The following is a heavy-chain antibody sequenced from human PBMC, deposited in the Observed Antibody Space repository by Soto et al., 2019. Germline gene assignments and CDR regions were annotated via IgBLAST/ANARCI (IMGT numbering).Heavy chain of an antibody. D-gene: IGHD3-22*01. CDR1: GGSISSSSYY. CDR2: IYYSGST. Sequence: SETLSLTCTVSGGSISSSSYYWGWIRQPPGKGLEWIGSIYYSGSTYYNPSLKSRVTISVDTSKNQCSLKLNSVTAADTAVYYCACTFYYDNSGYSFWGQGTPGTVPQ. V-gene: IGHV4-39*01. CDR3: ACTFYYDNSGYSF. J-gene: IGHJ4*02.